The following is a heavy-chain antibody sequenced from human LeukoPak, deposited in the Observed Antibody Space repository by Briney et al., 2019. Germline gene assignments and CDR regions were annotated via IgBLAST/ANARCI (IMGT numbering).Heavy chain of an antibody. CDR1: GFTFGKYW. CDR3: AKNLLSLWLIDN. D-gene: IGHD2-21*01. V-gene: IGHV3-7*03. CDR2: IKLDGSEK. Sequence: GGSLRLSCVASGFTFGKYWMSWVRQAPGKGLEWVANIKLDGSEKNYVDSVKGRFTISRDNTKNSLYLQMNSLRAEDTALYYCAKNLLSLWLIDNWGQGTLVTVSS. J-gene: IGHJ4*02.